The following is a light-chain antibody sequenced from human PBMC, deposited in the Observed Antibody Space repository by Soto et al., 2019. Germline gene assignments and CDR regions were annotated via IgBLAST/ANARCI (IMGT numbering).Light chain of an antibody. CDR1: LNVATN. CDR2: GAS. J-gene: IGKJ1*01. V-gene: IGKV3-15*01. CDR3: QRYNTGRRT. Sequence: TVMTQSPATLSMSPGDRAALSCRASLNVATNMAWYQQKPGQAPRILIYGASLRATGVPARFTGSGSGTDFTLTIKNLQSEDFAVYYCQRYNTGRRTVGRGTSVEV.